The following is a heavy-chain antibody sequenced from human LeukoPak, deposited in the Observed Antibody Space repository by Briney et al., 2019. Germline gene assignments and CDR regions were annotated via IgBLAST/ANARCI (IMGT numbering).Heavy chain of an antibody. Sequence: GGSLRLSCEVSGFTVSTNHMSWVRQAPGKGLEWVSVIYSDTNTYYADSVKGRFTTSRDNSKNTVFLQMNSLRAEDTAVYYCARDREVVTAKAQMDVWGKGTTVTVSS. J-gene: IGHJ6*04. CDR3: ARDREVVTAKAQMDV. CDR1: GFTVSTNH. D-gene: IGHD2-21*02. CDR2: IYSDTNT. V-gene: IGHV3-53*01.